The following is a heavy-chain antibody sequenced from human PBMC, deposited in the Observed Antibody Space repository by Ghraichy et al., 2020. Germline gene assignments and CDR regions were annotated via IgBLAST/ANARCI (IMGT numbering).Heavy chain of an antibody. J-gene: IGHJ3*02. Sequence: LSLTCAASGFTFSSYAMSWVRQAPGKGLEWVSAISGSGGSTYYADSVKGRFTISRDNSKKTLYLQMNSLRAEDTAVYYCAKTCSSTSCYGAFDIWGQGTMVTVSS. CDR2: ISGSGGST. CDR1: GFTFSSYA. CDR3: AKTCSSTSCYGAFDI. V-gene: IGHV3-23*01. D-gene: IGHD2-2*01.